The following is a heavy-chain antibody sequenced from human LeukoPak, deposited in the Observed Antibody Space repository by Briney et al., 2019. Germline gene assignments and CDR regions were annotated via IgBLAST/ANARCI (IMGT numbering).Heavy chain of an antibody. D-gene: IGHD3-22*01. CDR2: ISGSGGST. CDR3: AKREYYYDSSGYLPFDY. CDR1: GFTFSSYA. V-gene: IGHV3-23*01. J-gene: IGHJ4*02. Sequence: GGSLRLSCAAPGFTFSSYAMSWVRQAPGKGLEWVSAISGSGGSTYYADSVKGRFTISRANSKNTLYLQMNSLRAEDTAVYYCAKREYYYDSSGYLPFDYWGQGTLVTVSS.